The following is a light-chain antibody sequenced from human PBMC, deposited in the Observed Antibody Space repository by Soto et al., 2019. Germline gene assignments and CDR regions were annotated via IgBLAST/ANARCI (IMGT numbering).Light chain of an antibody. CDR2: DAS. CDR3: QQYDNLPFT. V-gene: IGKV1-33*01. J-gene: IGKJ3*01. CDR1: QDISNY. Sequence: DIQMTQSPSSLSASVGDRVTITCQASQDISNYLNWYQQKPGKAPKLLIYDASNLETGVPSRFSGSGSGTDFTFTISSLQPEDIATYYCQQYDNLPFTSGSRTKVNIK.